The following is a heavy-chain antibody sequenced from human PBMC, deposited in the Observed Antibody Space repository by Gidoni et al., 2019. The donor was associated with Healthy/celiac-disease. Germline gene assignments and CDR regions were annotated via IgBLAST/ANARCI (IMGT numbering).Heavy chain of an antibody. Sequence: LSCAASGFTFSSYSMNWVRQAPGKGLEWVSYISSSSSTIYYADSVKGRFTISRDNAKNSLYLQMNSLRAEDTAVYYCARGSVVVPAAEPFGHYYFDYWGQGTLVTVSS. CDR2: ISSSSSTI. V-gene: IGHV3-48*01. D-gene: IGHD2-2*01. J-gene: IGHJ4*02. CDR1: GFTFSSYS. CDR3: ARGSVVVPAAEPFGHYYFDY.